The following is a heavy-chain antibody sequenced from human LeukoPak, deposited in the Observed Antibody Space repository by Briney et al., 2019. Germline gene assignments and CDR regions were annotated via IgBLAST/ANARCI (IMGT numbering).Heavy chain of an antibody. CDR2: IKQDGSEK. CDR3: ARDGVGATGAGIDY. J-gene: IGHJ4*02. D-gene: IGHD1-26*01. Sequence: GGSLRLSCAASGFTFSSYWMSWVRQAPGKGLEWVANIKQDGSEKYYVDSGKGRFTISRDNAKNSLYLQMNSLRAEDTAVYYCARDGVGATGAGIDYWGQGTLVTVSS. CDR1: GFTFSSYW. V-gene: IGHV3-7*01.